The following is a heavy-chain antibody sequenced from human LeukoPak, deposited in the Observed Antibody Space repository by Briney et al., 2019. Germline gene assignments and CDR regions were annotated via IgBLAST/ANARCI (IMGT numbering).Heavy chain of an antibody. CDR1: GFTFTSDA. CDR3: AKCSTSAYTTGWCNWIDP. J-gene: IGHJ5*02. Sequence: PGGSLRLSCVASGFTFTSDAMNWVRQAPGKGLEWVSSSVSRGTTQYADSVKGRFTVSRDTSKNTLYLQMNSLGADDTAVYYCAKCSTSAYTTGWCNWIDPWGQGTLVTVSS. D-gene: IGHD6-19*01. V-gene: IGHV3-23*01. CDR2: SVSRGTT.